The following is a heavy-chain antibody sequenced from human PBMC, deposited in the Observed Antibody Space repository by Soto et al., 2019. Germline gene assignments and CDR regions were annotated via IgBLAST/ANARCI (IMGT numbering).Heavy chain of an antibody. CDR2: IIPIFGTA. J-gene: IGHJ6*02. Sequence: SVKVSCKASGGTFSSYAISWVRRAPGQGLEWMGGIIPIFGTANYAQKFQGRVTITADESTSTAYMELSSLRSEDTAVYYCAKERLWLDYGMDVWGQGTTVTVSS. V-gene: IGHV1-69*13. D-gene: IGHD3-10*01. CDR3: AKERLWLDYGMDV. CDR1: GGTFSSYA.